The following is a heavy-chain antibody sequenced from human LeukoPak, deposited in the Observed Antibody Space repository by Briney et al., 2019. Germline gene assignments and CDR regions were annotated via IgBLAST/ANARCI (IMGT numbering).Heavy chain of an antibody. V-gene: IGHV1-69*04. D-gene: IGHD2-2*01. CDR2: IIPILGIA. CDR3: ANMGYCTTASCYVKPLDV. J-gene: IGHJ6*04. CDR1: GGTFSSYA. Sequence: EASVKVSCKASGGTFSSYAISWVRQAPGQGLEWMGRIIPILGIANYAQKFQGRVTITADKSTSTAYMELSSLRAEDTAIYSCANMGYCTTASCYVKPLDVWGKGTTVTVSS.